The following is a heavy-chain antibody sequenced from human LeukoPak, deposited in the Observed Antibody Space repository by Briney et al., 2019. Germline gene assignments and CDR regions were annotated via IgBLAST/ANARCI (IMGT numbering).Heavy chain of an antibody. CDR2: ISSSSSYI. Sequence: GGSLRLSCAASGFTFSSYSMNWVRQAPGKGLEWVSSISSSSSYIYYADSVKGRFTISRDNAKNSLYLQMNSLRAEDTVVYYCAREKVPAELDYWGQGTLVTVSS. CDR1: GFTFSSYS. D-gene: IGHD2-2*01. V-gene: IGHV3-21*01. CDR3: AREKVPAELDY. J-gene: IGHJ4*02.